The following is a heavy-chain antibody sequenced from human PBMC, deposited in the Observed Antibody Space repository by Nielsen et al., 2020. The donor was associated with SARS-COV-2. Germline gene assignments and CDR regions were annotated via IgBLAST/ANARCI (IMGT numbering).Heavy chain of an antibody. Sequence: GGSLRLSCAASGFTFSSYAMHWVRQAPGKGLEWVAVISYDGSNKYYADSVKGRFTISRDNSKNTLYLQMNSLRAEDTAVYYCARDGWFDPWGQGTLVTVPS. CDR1: GFTFSSYA. J-gene: IGHJ5*02. CDR3: ARDGWFDP. V-gene: IGHV3-30*04. CDR2: ISYDGSNK.